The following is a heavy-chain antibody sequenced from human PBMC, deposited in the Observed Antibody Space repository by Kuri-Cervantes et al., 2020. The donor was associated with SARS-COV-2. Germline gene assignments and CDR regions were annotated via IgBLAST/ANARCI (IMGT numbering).Heavy chain of an antibody. CDR3: ARTWIQLWLLDY. CDR1: GFTFSSYS. V-gene: IGHV3-21*01. Sequence: GESLKISCAASGFTFSSYSMHWVRQAPGKGLEWVSFISNRGNYIYYADSMKGRFTISRDNAKNSLYLQINSLRAEDTAVYYCARTWIQLWLLDYWGQGTLVTVSS. D-gene: IGHD5-18*01. J-gene: IGHJ4*02. CDR2: ISNRGNYI.